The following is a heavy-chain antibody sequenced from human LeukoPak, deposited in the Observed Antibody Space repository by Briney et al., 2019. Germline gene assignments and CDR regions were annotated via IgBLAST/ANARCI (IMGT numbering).Heavy chain of an antibody. V-gene: IGHV4-34*08. J-gene: IGHJ4*02. Sequence: GSLRLSCAASGFTFSSYSMNWVRQPPGKGLEWIGEINHSGSTNYNPSLKSRVTISVDTSKNQFSLKLSSVTAADTAVYYCASEDTAMYTFDYWGQGTLVTVSS. D-gene: IGHD5-18*01. CDR2: INHSGST. CDR1: GFTFSSYS. CDR3: ASEDTAMYTFDY.